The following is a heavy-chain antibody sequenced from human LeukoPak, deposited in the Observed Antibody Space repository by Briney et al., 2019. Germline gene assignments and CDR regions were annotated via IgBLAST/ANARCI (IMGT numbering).Heavy chain of an antibody. V-gene: IGHV3-43*02. CDR2: ISGDGGST. D-gene: IGHD6-19*01. Sequence: GGSLRLSCAAPGFMFHDYAIHWVRQAPGKGLKWVSLISGDGGSTFYADPVKGRFTISRDNSKNSLYLQMSSLRSEDTALYYCARESESSGWYDYWGQGTLVTVSS. J-gene: IGHJ4*02. CDR1: GFMFHDYA. CDR3: ARESESSGWYDY.